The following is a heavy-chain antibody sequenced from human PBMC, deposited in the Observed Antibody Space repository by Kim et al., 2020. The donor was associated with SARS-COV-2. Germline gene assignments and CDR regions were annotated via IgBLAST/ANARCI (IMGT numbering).Heavy chain of an antibody. Sequence: ASVKVSCKASGYPFTSYGISWVRQAPGQGLECMGWISAHNGNTNYAQKFQGRVTMTTDTSTSTAYMELRDLRSDDTAVYYCARENFRAGPWPIPFYSGMD. D-gene: IGHD2-2*02. CDR1: GYPFTSYG. CDR2: ISAHNGNT. CDR3: ARENFRAGPWPIPFYSGMD. V-gene: IGHV1-18*01. J-gene: IGHJ6*01.